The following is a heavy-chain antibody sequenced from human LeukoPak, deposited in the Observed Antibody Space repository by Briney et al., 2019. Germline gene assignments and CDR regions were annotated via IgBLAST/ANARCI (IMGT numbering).Heavy chain of an antibody. Sequence: ASVKVSCKASGGTLSSYAISWVRQAPGQGLEWMGGIIPIFGTANYAQKFQGRVTITADESTSTAYMELSSLRSEDTAVYYCARDSGNYYDSSGYPYENQFDYWGQGTLVTVSS. V-gene: IGHV1-69*13. CDR2: IIPIFGTA. J-gene: IGHJ4*02. CDR1: GGTLSSYA. CDR3: ARDSGNYYDSSGYPYENQFDY. D-gene: IGHD3-22*01.